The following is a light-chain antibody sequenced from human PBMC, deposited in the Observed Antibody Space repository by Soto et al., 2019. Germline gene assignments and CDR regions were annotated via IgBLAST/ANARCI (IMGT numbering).Light chain of an antibody. CDR1: SSDVGGSNF. Sequence: QSVVTQPDSVSDSTGQSVTISCTGTSSDVGGSNFVSWYQQHPGKTPKLIIYDVANRPSGVSNRFSGSKSGSTASLIISRLQTEDEADYYCVSYTSSTTYVFGTGTKVTVL. CDR2: DVA. V-gene: IGLV2-14*03. CDR3: VSYTSSTTYV. J-gene: IGLJ1*01.